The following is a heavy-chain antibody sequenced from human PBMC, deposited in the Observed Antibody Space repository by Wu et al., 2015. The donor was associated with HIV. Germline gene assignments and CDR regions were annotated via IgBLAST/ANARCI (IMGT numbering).Heavy chain of an antibody. D-gene: IGHD6-13*01. J-gene: IGHJ4*02. CDR3: TRDPQDGSAWYTH. Sequence: QAQLLQFGAEVKKPGSSVKVTCKASGDGFTSYAVSWVRQAPGQGLEWMGGINPLFGTTRHAQKFQDRITITTDEAKTIVYMELSRLRSDDTAIYYCTRDPQDGSAWYTHWGQGTLVTVSS. V-gene: IGHV1-69*05. CDR2: INPLFGTT. CDR1: GDGFTSYA.